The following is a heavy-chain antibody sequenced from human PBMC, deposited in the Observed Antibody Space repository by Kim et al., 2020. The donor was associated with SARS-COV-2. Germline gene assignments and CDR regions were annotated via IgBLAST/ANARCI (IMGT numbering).Heavy chain of an antibody. Sequence: KQYVDSVKGRFTISRDNAKKSLYLQMNSLRAEDTAVYYCGNSSWYAFDMWGQGTMVTVSS. D-gene: IGHD6-13*01. J-gene: IGHJ3*02. CDR3: GNSSWYAFDM. CDR2: K. V-gene: IGHV3-7*03.